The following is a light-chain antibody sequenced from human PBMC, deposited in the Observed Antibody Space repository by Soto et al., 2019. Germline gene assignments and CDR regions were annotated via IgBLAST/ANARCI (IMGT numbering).Light chain of an antibody. Sequence: EIVLTQSPGTLSLSPGERATLSCRASQSVGSNCLAWYQQKPGQAPRLLISGASSRATGIPDRFSGSGSGTDFTLTISRLEPEDFAVYYCQQYGNFPYTFGQGTKLEIK. CDR2: GAS. J-gene: IGKJ2*01. CDR1: QSVGSNC. CDR3: QQYGNFPYT. V-gene: IGKV3-20*01.